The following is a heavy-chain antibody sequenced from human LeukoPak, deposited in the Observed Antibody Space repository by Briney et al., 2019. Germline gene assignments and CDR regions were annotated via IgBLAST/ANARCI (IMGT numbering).Heavy chain of an antibody. CDR2: IYYSGST. V-gene: IGHV4-31*03. Sequence: PSETLSLTCTVSGGSISSGGYYWSWIRQRPGKGLEWIGYIYYSGSTYYNPSLKSRVTISVDTSKNQFSLKLSSVTAADTAVYYCARVIAMVKVFDYWGQGTLVTVSS. J-gene: IGHJ4*02. D-gene: IGHD5-18*01. CDR3: ARVIAMVKVFDY. CDR1: GGSISSGGYY.